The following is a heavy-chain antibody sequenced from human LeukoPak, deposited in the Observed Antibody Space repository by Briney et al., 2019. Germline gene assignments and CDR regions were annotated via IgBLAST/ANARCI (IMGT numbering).Heavy chain of an antibody. J-gene: IGHJ4*02. CDR2: ISGSGDST. CDR3: AKGSGASRPYYLDY. V-gene: IGHV3-23*01. D-gene: IGHD3-10*01. Sequence: GGSLRLSCAASGFTFNSYAMTWVRQAPGKGLDWFSAISGSGDSTYYADSVKGRFTISRDSSKSTLYLQMTSLTAEDTAVYYCAKGSGASRPYYLDYWGRGTLVTVSS. CDR1: GFTFNSYA.